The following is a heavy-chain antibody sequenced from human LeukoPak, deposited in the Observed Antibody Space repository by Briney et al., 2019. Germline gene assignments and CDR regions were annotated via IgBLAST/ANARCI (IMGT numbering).Heavy chain of an antibody. CDR3: ARGQEIYDGSGSNWFDP. CDR1: GGSFSDYY. Sequence: SETLSLTCAVYGGSFSDYYWSWIRQPPGKGLEWIGEINHSGSTNYNPSLKSRVTISVDTSKNQISLRLSSVTAADTAVYYCARGQEIYDGSGSNWFDPWGQGTLVTVSS. J-gene: IGHJ5*02. CDR2: INHSGST. V-gene: IGHV4-34*01. D-gene: IGHD3-22*01.